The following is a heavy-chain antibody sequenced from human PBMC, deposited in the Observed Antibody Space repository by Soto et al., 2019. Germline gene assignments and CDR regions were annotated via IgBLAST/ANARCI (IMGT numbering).Heavy chain of an antibody. D-gene: IGHD3-3*01. J-gene: IGHJ3*02. CDR3: ARDQDDSSDAFDI. V-gene: IGHV3-7*01. CDR1: GFTFSNYW. CDR2: IKQDGSEK. Sequence: EVHLVESGGGLVQPGGSLRLSCAASGFTFSNYWMTWVRQAPGKGLEWVANIKQDGSEKYYVDSVKGRFTISRDNAKNSLYLQMNSLRAEDTAVYYCARDQDDSSDAFDIWGQGTMVTVSS.